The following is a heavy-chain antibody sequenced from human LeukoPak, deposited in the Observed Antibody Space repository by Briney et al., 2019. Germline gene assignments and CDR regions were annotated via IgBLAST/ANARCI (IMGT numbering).Heavy chain of an antibody. CDR2: ISSGSTSV. D-gene: IGHD6-6*01. V-gene: IGHV3-48*04. CDR1: GFTFSPYA. CDR3: AKAIGSSSSYDAFDI. J-gene: IGHJ3*02. Sequence: AGGSLRLSCTASGFTFSPYAMNWVRQAPGKGLEWVSYISSGSTSVYYADSVKGRFIISRDNAKNSLSLQMNSLRAEDMALYYCAKAIGSSSSYDAFDIWGQGTMVTVSS.